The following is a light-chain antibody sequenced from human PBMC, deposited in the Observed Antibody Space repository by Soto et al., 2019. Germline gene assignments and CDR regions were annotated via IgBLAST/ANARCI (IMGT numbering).Light chain of an antibody. Sequence: DIQMTQSPSSLSASVGDRVTVTCRASQSISSYLNWYQHKPGKAPKLLIYAASTLQSGVPSRFSGSGSGTDFTLTISSLQPEDFATYYCQQGYITPLTFGQGTKVEVK. J-gene: IGKJ1*01. CDR2: AAS. V-gene: IGKV1-39*01. CDR3: QQGYITPLT. CDR1: QSISSY.